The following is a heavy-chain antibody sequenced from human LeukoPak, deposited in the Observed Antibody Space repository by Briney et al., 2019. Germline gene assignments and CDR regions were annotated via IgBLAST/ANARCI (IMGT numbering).Heavy chain of an antibody. V-gene: IGHV3-11*01. J-gene: IGHJ3*02. D-gene: IGHD3-10*01. CDR3: ARESISGMGRAFDI. Sequence: LSLTCTVSGVSISSYYLSWIRQPPGKGLEWVSYISSSGSTIYYADSVKGRFTISRDNAKNSLYLQMNSLRAEDTAVYYCARESISGMGRAFDIWGQGTMVTVSS. CDR2: ISSSGSTI. CDR1: GVSISSYY.